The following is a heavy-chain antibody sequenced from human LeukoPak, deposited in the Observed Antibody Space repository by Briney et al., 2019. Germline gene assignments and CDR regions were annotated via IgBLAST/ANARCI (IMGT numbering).Heavy chain of an antibody. V-gene: IGHV1-2*06. CDR2: INPNSGGT. CDR1: GYTFTGYY. Sequence: ASVKVSCKXSGYTFTGYYMHWVRQSPGQGLEWMGRINPNSGGTNYSQKFQGRVTMTRDTSISTAYMELNRLRSDDTAVYYCAREITAAAGYWGQGTLVTVSS. J-gene: IGHJ4*02. D-gene: IGHD6-13*01. CDR3: AREITAAAGY.